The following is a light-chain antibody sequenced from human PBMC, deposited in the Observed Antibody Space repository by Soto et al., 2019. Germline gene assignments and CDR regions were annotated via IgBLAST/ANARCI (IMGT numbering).Light chain of an antibody. V-gene: IGKV3-20*01. CDR3: QQYGGSPRT. CDR2: GAS. Sequence: EVVMRQSPATLSVSPGEGATLSCRASQGIGDTLAWYQHKPGQTPRLLIYGASSRATGIPDRFSGSGSGTDFTLTITRLEPEDFAVYYCQQYGGSPRTFGQGTKVDIK. CDR1: QGIGDT. J-gene: IGKJ1*01.